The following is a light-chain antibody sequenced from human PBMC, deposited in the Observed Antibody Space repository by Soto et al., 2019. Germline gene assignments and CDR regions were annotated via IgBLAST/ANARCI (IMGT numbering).Light chain of an antibody. CDR2: GAS. V-gene: IGKV3-20*01. CDR3: QQYGSSPPT. Sequence: LTQSPSFLSASVGDRVTLSCRASQSVNSNYLAWYRRKPGQAPSLLIYGASTRATGIPGRFSGSGSGTDFTLTITRLEPEDFAVYYCQQYGSSPPTFGQGTKVEIK. CDR1: QSVNSNY. J-gene: IGKJ1*01.